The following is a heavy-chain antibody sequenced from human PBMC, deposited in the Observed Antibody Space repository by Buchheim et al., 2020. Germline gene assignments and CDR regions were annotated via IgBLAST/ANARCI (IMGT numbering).Heavy chain of an antibody. V-gene: IGHV1-46*03. CDR2: INPSGGST. J-gene: IGHJ6*02. CDR3: ARDLPVTMIVVVKWYYYGMDV. D-gene: IGHD3-22*01. CDR1: GYTFTSYY. Sequence: QVQLVQSGAEVKKPGASVKVSCTASGYTFTSYYMHWVRQAPGQGLEWMGIINPSGGSTSYAQKFQGRVTMTRDTSTSTVYMELSSLRSEDTAVYYCARDLPVTMIVVVKWYYYGMDVWGQGTT.